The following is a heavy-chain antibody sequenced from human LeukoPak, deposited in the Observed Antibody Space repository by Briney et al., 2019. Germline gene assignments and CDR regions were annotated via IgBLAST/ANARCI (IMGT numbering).Heavy chain of an antibody. CDR1: GFTFSSYE. V-gene: IGHV3-23*01. D-gene: IGHD6-13*01. J-gene: IGHJ4*02. CDR3: VRGIAGFDY. CDR2: IDSGGGNT. Sequence: SGGSLRLSCAASGFTFSSYEMNWVRQAPGKGLEWVSSIDSGGGNTYYADSVKGRFTISRDNSKNTLYLQMNSLRAEDTAVYYCVRGIAGFDYWGQGTLVTVSS.